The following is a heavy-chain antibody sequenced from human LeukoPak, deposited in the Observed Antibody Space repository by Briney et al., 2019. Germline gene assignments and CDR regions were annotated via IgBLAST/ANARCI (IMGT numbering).Heavy chain of an antibody. CDR3: ASEYYYDSSGYFYVSSYFDY. D-gene: IGHD3-22*01. CDR1: GFTFSSYS. CDR2: ISSTSSYI. J-gene: IGHJ4*02. V-gene: IGHV3-21*01. Sequence: GGSLXLSCAASGFTFSSYSMNWVRQAPGKGLEWVSSISSTSSYIYYADSVKGRFTISRDNAKNSLYLQMNSLRAEDTAVYYCASEYYYDSSGYFYVSSYFDYWGQGTLVTVSS.